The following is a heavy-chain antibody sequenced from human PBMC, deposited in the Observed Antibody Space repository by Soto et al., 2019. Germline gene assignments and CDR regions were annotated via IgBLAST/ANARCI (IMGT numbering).Heavy chain of an antibody. D-gene: IGHD1-26*01. J-gene: IGHJ6*02. CDR3: VRAPIVSAYGMDV. CDR1: GASISSGHYY. Sequence: SETLSLTCAVSGASISSGHYYWSWIRQPPGKGLEWIGYIYYSGTTHYNPPLKSRVTISVDTSKNQFSLKLNSVTAADTAVYYCVRAPIVSAYGMDVWGQGTTVTVSS. CDR2: IYYSGTT. V-gene: IGHV4-30-4*01.